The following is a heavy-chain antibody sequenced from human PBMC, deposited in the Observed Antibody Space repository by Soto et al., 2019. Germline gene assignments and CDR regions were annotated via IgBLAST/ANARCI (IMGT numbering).Heavy chain of an antibody. CDR3: ARESIAVAGTLLFDY. CDR1: GYTFTGYY. CDR2: INPNSGGT. J-gene: IGHJ4*02. V-gene: IGHV1-2*04. D-gene: IGHD6-19*01. Sequence: GASVKVSCKASGYTFTGYYMHWVRQAPGQGLEWMGWINPNSGGTNYAQKFQGWVTMTRDTSISTAYMELSRLRSDDTAVYYCARESIAVAGTLLFDYWGQGTLVTVSS.